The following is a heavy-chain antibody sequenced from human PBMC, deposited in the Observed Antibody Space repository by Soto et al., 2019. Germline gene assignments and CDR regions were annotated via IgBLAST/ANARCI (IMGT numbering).Heavy chain of an antibody. J-gene: IGHJ6*03. CDR1: GFTFSSYW. V-gene: IGHV3-7*01. CDR3: ARVSYGSGSYYYYYYMDV. D-gene: IGHD3-10*01. Sequence: GGSLRLSCAASGFTFSSYWMSWVRQAPGKGLEWVANIKQDGSEKYYVDSVKGRFTISRDNAKNSLYLQMNSLRAEDTAVYYCARVSYGSGSYYYYYYMDVWGKGTTVTVSS. CDR2: IKQDGSEK.